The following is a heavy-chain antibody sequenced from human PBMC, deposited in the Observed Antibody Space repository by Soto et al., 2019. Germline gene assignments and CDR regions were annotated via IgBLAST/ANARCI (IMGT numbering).Heavy chain of an antibody. V-gene: IGHV3-23*01. CDR2: ISANGQGI. D-gene: IGHD1-7*01. CDR3: AEDRNYPRDQFNY. J-gene: IGHJ4*02. CDR1: GFTFSTYA. Sequence: PGGSLRLSCAASGFTFSTYALSWVRQAPGKGLEWVSAISANGQGIYYADSVRGRFTISRDNSKNTIFLHMDSLRAEDTAAYYCAEDRNYPRDQFNYWGQGTLVTVSS.